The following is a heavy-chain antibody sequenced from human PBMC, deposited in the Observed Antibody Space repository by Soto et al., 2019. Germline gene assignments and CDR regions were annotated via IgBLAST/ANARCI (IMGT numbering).Heavy chain of an antibody. Sequence: GGSLRLSCAASGFTFSSYAMSWVRQAPGKGLEWVSAISGSGGSTYYADSVKGRFTISRDNSKNTLYLQMNSLRAEDTAVYYCEGSSGWSTYYFDYWGQGTLVTVSS. J-gene: IGHJ4*02. D-gene: IGHD6-19*01. CDR2: ISGSGGST. CDR1: GFTFSSYA. V-gene: IGHV3-23*01. CDR3: EGSSGWSTYYFDY.